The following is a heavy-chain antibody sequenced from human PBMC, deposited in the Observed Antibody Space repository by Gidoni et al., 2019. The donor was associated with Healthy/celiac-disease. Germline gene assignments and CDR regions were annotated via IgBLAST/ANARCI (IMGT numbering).Heavy chain of an antibody. D-gene: IGHD3-10*01. CDR3: ARLSSGWYFDL. CDR2: IYYSGST. J-gene: IGHJ2*01. Sequence: QLQLQESGPGLVKPSETLSLTCTVSGGPISLSRYYWGWIRQPPGKGLEWIGSIYYSGSTYYNPSLKSRVTISVDTSKNQFSLKLSSVTAADTAVYYCARLSSGWYFDLWGRGTLVTVSS. CDR1: GGPISLSRYY. V-gene: IGHV4-39*01.